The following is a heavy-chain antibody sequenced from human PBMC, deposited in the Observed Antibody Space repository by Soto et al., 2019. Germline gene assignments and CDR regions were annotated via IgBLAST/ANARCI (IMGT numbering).Heavy chain of an antibody. D-gene: IGHD3-22*01. V-gene: IGHV1-3*01. Sequence: ASVEVSCKASGYTFASYSMHWVRQAPGQRLEWMGWINAGNGNTKYSQKLQGRVTITRDTSASTAYMELSSLRSEDTAVYYCARDLGYYDSSGYFSYYYYYGMDVWGQGTTVTVSS. J-gene: IGHJ6*02. CDR1: GYTFASYS. CDR3: ARDLGYYDSSGYFSYYYYYGMDV. CDR2: INAGNGNT.